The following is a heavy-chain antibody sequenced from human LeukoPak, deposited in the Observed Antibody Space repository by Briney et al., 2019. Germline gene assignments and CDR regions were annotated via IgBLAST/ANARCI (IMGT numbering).Heavy chain of an antibody. D-gene: IGHD6-19*01. CDR2: IYHSGST. Sequence: PSETLSLTCTVSGYSISSGYYWAWIRQPPGKGLEWIGYIYHSGSTNYNPSFKSRVTISVDTSKNQFSLKLSSVTAADTAVYYCARLETSSGSLSYFDYWGQGTLVTVSS. CDR3: ARLETSSGSLSYFDY. J-gene: IGHJ4*02. V-gene: IGHV4-38-2*02. CDR1: GYSISSGYY.